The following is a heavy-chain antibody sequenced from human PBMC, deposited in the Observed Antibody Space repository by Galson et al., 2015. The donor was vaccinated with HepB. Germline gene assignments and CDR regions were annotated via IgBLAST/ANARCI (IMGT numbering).Heavy chain of an antibody. Sequence: TLSLTCAVSGGSIGSGGYSWSWIRQPPGKALEWIGYIYPSGSTYYNPSLKSRVTVSLDRSKNHFSLKLTSVTAADTAVYYCANRYCTSTSCAFDPWGQGTLVTVSS. CDR3: ANRYCTSTSCAFDP. V-gene: IGHV4-30-2*01. CDR2: IYPSGST. CDR1: GGSIGSGGYS. J-gene: IGHJ5*02. D-gene: IGHD2-2*01.